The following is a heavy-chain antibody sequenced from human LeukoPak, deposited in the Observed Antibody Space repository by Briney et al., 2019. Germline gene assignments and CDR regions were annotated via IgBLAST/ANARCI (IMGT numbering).Heavy chain of an antibody. V-gene: IGHV3-33*01. J-gene: IGHJ4*02. CDR2: IWYDGSNK. Sequence: GGSLRLSCAASRFTFSSYGMHWVRQAPGKGLEWVAVIWYDGSNKYYADSVKGRFTISRDNSKNTLYLQMNSLRAEDTAVYYCARDNQWLGGPGASYYFDYWGQGTLVTVSS. D-gene: IGHD6-19*01. CDR1: RFTFSSYG. CDR3: ARDNQWLGGPGASYYFDY.